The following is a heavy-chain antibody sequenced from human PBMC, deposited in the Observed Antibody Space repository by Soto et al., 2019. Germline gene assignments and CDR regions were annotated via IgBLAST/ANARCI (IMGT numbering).Heavy chain of an antibody. Sequence: QVQLQQWGAGLLKPSETLSLTCAVYGGSFSGYYWSWIRQPPGKGLEWIGEINHSGSTNYNPSLKSRVTISVDTSKNQFSLKLSSVTAADTAVYYCARSGMPAFYYYGSGSYLRWFDPWGQGTLVTVSS. J-gene: IGHJ5*02. V-gene: IGHV4-34*01. D-gene: IGHD3-10*01. CDR1: GGSFSGYY. CDR2: INHSGST. CDR3: ARSGMPAFYYYGSGSYLRWFDP.